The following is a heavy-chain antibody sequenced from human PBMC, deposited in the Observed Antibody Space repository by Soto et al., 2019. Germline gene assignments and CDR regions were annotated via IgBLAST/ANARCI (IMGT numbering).Heavy chain of an antibody. CDR2: INAGNGNT. Sequence: GASVKVSCKASGYTFTSYAMHWVRQAPGQRLEWMGWINAGNGNTKYSQKFQGRVTITRDTSASTAYMELSSLRSEDTAVYYCARDAEVTYYYYYGMDVWGQGTTVTVSS. CDR3: ARDAEVTYYYYYGMDV. V-gene: IGHV1-3*01. J-gene: IGHJ6*02. CDR1: GYTFTSYA. D-gene: IGHD2-21*02.